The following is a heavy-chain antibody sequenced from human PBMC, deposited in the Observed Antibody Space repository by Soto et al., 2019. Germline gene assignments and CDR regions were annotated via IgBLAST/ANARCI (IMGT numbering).Heavy chain of an antibody. CDR3: ANHGIAVAADRAVIDY. V-gene: IGHV3-23*01. J-gene: IGHJ4*02. Sequence: EVQLLESGGGLVQPGGSLRLSCAASGFTFSSYAMSWVRQAPGKGLEWVSAISGSGGSTYYADSVKGRFTISRDNSKNTLYLQMNSLRAEDTAVYYCANHGIAVAADRAVIDYWGQGTLVTVSS. CDR1: GFTFSSYA. D-gene: IGHD6-19*01. CDR2: ISGSGGST.